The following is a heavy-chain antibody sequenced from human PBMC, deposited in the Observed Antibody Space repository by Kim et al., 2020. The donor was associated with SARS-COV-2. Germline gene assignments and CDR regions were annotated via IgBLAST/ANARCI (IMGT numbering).Heavy chain of an antibody. D-gene: IGHD5-18*01. Sequence: DTVKGRFPICRDNSKNALYLQINSLRAEDTAVYYCAKCGYSYGNDAFDIWGQGTMVTVSS. V-gene: IGHV3-23*01. J-gene: IGHJ3*02. CDR3: AKCGYSYGNDAFDI.